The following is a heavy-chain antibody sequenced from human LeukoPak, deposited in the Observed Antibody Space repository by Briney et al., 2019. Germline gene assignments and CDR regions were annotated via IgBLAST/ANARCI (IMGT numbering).Heavy chain of an antibody. CDR1: GFTFSSYG. V-gene: IGHV3-30*02. J-gene: IGHJ6*03. Sequence: GGSLRLSCAASGFTFSSYGMHWVRQAPGKGLEWVAVIWYGGSNKYYADSVKGRFTISRDNSKNTLYLQMNSLRAEDTAVYYCAKDLKGWSGDYSDYYYYMDVWGKGTTVTVSS. CDR2: IWYGGSNK. D-gene: IGHD3-3*01. CDR3: AKDLKGWSGDYSDYYYYMDV.